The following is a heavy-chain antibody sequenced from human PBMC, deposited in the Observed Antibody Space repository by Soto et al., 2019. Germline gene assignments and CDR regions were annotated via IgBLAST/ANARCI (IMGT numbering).Heavy chain of an antibody. J-gene: IGHJ4*02. Sequence: SETLSLTCAVYGGSFSGYYWSWIRQPPGKGLEWIGEINHSGSTNYNPSLKSRVTISVDTSKNQFSLKLTSVTAADTAVYYCAGHLRYLDYWGQGTLVTVSS. CDR1: GGSFSGYY. CDR3: AGHLRYLDY. V-gene: IGHV4-34*01. D-gene: IGHD4-17*01. CDR2: INHSGST.